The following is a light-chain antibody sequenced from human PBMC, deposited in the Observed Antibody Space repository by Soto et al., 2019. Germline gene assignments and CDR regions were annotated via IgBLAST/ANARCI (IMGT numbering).Light chain of an antibody. J-gene: IGKJ5*01. CDR2: KAS. CDR1: QNIDNW. Sequence: DIQMTQSPSTLSASVGDRVTFTCRASQNIDNWLAWYQQKPGKAPKLLIFKASSLESGVPSRFSGSGSGTEFTLTISSLQANDFATYNCQQYSAFPITFGQGTRLEIK. CDR3: QQYSAFPIT. V-gene: IGKV1-5*03.